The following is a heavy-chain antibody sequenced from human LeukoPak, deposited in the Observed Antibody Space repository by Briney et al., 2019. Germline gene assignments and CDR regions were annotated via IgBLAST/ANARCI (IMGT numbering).Heavy chain of an antibody. CDR1: GYTFTSYG. V-gene: IGHV1-18*04. CDR3: ARKPPNLAFDY. J-gene: IGHJ4*02. D-gene: IGHD4/OR15-4a*01. CDR2: ISPYNANT. Sequence: ASVTVSFTASGYTFTSYGLSWVRQAPGQGLEWMGWISPYNANTHYAQKVQGRVTMTTDTSTSTAYMELRSLRSDDTAVYYCARKPPNLAFDYWGQGTLVTVSS.